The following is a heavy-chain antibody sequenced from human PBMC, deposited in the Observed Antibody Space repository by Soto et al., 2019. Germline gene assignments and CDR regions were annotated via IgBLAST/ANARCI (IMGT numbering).Heavy chain of an antibody. J-gene: IGHJ6*02. V-gene: IGHV3-30*03. CDR1: GFTFSSYG. CDR3: ACGIGDDSSGYYYHGMDV. Sequence: HPGGSLRLSCAASGFTFSSYGMHWVRQAPGKGLEWVAVISYDGSNKYYADSVKGRFTISRDNSKNTLYLQMNSLRAEDTAVYYCACGIGDDSSGYYYHGMDVWGQGTTVTVSS. D-gene: IGHD3-22*01. CDR2: ISYDGSNK.